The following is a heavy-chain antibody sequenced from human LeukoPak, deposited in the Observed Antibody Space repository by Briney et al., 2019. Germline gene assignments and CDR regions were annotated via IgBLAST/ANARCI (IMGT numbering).Heavy chain of an antibody. CDR1: GDSVSSNSAA. D-gene: IGHD3-10*01. CDR2: TYYRSKWYN. Sequence: KSSQTLSLTCAISGDSVSSNSAAWNWIRQSPSRGLEWLGRTYYRSKWYNDYAVSVKSRITINPDTSKNQFSLKLSSVTAADTAVYYCARDPRALFWFDPWGQGTLVTVSS. CDR3: ARDPRALFWFDP. J-gene: IGHJ5*02. V-gene: IGHV6-1*01.